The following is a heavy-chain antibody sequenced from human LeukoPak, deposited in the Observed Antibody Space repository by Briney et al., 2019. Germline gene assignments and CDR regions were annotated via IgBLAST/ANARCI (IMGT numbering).Heavy chain of an antibody. CDR2: ISGSGANT. V-gene: IGHV3-23*01. Sequence: PGGSLRLSCAASGFTFSSYAMNWVRQAPGKGLEWVSAISGSGANTYYADSLKGRFTISRDNSKNTLYLQMNSLRAEDTAVYYCSKVPRADGTDYWGQGTLVTVSS. D-gene: IGHD6-13*01. CDR3: SKVPRADGTDY. J-gene: IGHJ4*02. CDR1: GFTFSSYA.